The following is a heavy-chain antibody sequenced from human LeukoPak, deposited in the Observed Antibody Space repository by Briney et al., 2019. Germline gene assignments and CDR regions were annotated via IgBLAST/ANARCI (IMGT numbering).Heavy chain of an antibody. V-gene: IGHV4-39*07. J-gene: IGHJ5*02. Sequence: PSETLSLTCTVSGGSISSSSYYWGWIRQPPGKGLEWIGSIYYSGSTYYNPSLKSRVTISVDTSKNQFFLKLNSVTAADTAVYYCAREARSGYEGFWSDPWGQGTVVTVSS. D-gene: IGHD5-12*01. CDR3: AREARSGYEGFWSDP. CDR2: IYYSGST. CDR1: GGSISSSSYY.